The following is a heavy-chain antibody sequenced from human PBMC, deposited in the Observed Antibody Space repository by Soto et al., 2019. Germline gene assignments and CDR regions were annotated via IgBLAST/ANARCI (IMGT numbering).Heavy chain of an antibody. Sequence: PGGSLRLSCTASGFAFRSHAMQWVRQAPGKGLEWVAVISSDGATKYVADSLKGRFTISRDNFESTMSLQMNNLRPEDTALYYCARSSVHIAAAGRLDLWGPGTLGNVS. CDR3: ARSSVHIAAAGRLDL. CDR1: GFAFRSHA. CDR2: ISSDGATK. D-gene: IGHD6-13*01. V-gene: IGHV3-30*14. J-gene: IGHJ5*02.